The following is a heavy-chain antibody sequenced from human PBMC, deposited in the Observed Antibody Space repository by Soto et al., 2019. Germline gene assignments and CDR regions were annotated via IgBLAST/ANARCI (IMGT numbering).Heavy chain of an antibody. Sequence: GGSLRLSCTASGFTFGDYAMSWFRQAPGKGLEWVGFIRSKAYGGTTEYAASVKGRFTISRDDSKSIAYLQMNSLKTEDTAVYYCTRDDFWSGYPPNYYYYYYMDVWGKGTTVTVSS. D-gene: IGHD3-3*01. V-gene: IGHV3-49*03. J-gene: IGHJ6*03. CDR2: IRSKAYGGTT. CDR1: GFTFGDYA. CDR3: TRDDFWSGYPPNYYYYYYMDV.